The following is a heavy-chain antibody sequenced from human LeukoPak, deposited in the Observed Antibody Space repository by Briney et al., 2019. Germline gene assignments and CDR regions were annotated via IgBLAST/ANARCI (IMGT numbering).Heavy chain of an antibody. CDR2: NSGSGGST. D-gene: IGHD3-22*01. Sequence: GGSLRLSCAASGFTFSSYAMSWVRQAPGKGLEWVSANSGSGGSTYYADSVKGRFTISRDNSKNTLYLQMNSLRAEDTAVYYCAKDPYYDSSSLGGWFDYWGQGTLVTVSS. J-gene: IGHJ4*02. CDR1: GFTFSSYA. CDR3: AKDPYYDSSSLGGWFDY. V-gene: IGHV3-23*01.